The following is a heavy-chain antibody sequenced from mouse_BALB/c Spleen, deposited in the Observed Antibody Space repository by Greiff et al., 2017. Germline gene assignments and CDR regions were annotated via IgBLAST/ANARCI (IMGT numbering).Heavy chain of an antibody. J-gene: IGHJ1*01. D-gene: IGHD2-10*02. Sequence: DVMLVESGGGLVKPGGSLKLSCAASGFTFSDYYMYWVRQTPEKRLEWVATISDGGSYTYYPDSVKGRFTISRDNAKNNLYLQMSSLKSEDTAMYYWARDQTYGNYGYFDVWGAGTTVTVSS. CDR2: ISDGGSYT. CDR1: GFTFSDYY. V-gene: IGHV5-4*02. CDR3: ARDQTYGNYGYFDV.